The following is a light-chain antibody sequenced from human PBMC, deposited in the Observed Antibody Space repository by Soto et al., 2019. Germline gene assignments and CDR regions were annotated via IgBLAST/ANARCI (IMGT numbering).Light chain of an antibody. Sequence: QSALSQPASVSGSPGQSITISCIGTISDVDYYKYVSWYQHHPGKAPKLLIYDVSLRPSGVSNRFSGSKSGNTASLTISGLQTDDEAVYYCSSYTRSSPVFGTGTKVTVL. J-gene: IGLJ1*01. V-gene: IGLV2-14*01. CDR1: ISDVDYYKY. CDR3: SSYTRSSPV. CDR2: DVS.